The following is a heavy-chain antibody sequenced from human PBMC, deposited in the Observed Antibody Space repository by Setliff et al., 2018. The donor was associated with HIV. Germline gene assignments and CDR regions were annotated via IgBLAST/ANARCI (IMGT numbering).Heavy chain of an antibody. Sequence: RGESLKISCKGSGYSFTSYWIGWVRQMPGKGLEWMGIIYPGDSDTRYSPSFQGQVTISADKSISTAYLQWSSLKASDTAMYYCARSDRVLWFGELSKYLYFQHWGQGTLVTSPQ. CDR1: GYSFTSYW. CDR3: ARSDRVLWFGELSKYLYFQH. CDR2: IYPGDSDT. D-gene: IGHD3-10*01. V-gene: IGHV5-51*01. J-gene: IGHJ1*01.